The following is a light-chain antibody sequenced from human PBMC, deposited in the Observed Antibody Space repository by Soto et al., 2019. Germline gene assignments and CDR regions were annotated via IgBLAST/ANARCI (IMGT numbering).Light chain of an antibody. Sequence: QSVLTQPPSASGTPGQRVTISCSGSSSNIGSNTVNWYRQLPGTAPKLLIYSNNQRPSGVPDRFSGSKSGTSASLAISGLQSEDEADYYCAAWDDSLNGPVFGTGTK. CDR2: SNN. CDR1: SSNIGSNT. CDR3: AAWDDSLNGPV. J-gene: IGLJ1*01. V-gene: IGLV1-44*01.